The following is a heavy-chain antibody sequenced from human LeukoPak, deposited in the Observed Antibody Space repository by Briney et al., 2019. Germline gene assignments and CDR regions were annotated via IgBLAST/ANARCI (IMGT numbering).Heavy chain of an antibody. CDR3: ARATWGSYRYPPHFDY. Sequence: SETMSLTCAVYGGSFSGYYWSWIRQPPGKGLEWIGEINHSGSTNYNPSIKSRVTISVDTSKNQFSLKLSSVTAADTAVYYCARATWGSYRYPPHFDYWGQGTLVTVSS. V-gene: IGHV4-34*01. J-gene: IGHJ4*02. CDR1: GGSFSGYY. CDR2: INHSGST. D-gene: IGHD3-16*02.